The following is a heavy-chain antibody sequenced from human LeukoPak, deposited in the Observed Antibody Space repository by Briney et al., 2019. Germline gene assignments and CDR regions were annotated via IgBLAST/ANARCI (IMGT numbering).Heavy chain of an antibody. J-gene: IGHJ4*02. Sequence: PSETLSLTCTVSGGSISSSSYYWGWIRQPPRNGLEWIGSIYYSGSTYYNPSLKSRVTISVDTSKNQFSLKLSSVTAADTAVYYCARDRGTWNDDGFDYWGQGTLVTVSS. V-gene: IGHV4-39*07. D-gene: IGHD1-1*01. CDR3: ARDRGTWNDDGFDY. CDR2: IYYSGST. CDR1: GGSISSSSYY.